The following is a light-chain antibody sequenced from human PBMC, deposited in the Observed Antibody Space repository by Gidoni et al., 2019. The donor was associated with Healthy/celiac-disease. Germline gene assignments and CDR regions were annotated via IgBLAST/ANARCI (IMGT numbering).Light chain of an antibody. J-gene: IGLJ2*01. CDR2: ENN. CDR1: SSNIGNNY. CDR3: GTWDSSLSAVV. Sequence: HSVLTQPPSVSAAPRHKVTISCSGSSSNIGNNYVSWYQQLPGTAPKLLIYENNKRPSGIPDRFSGSKSGTSATLGITGLQTGDEADYYCGTWDSSLSAVVFGGGTKLTVL. V-gene: IGLV1-51*02.